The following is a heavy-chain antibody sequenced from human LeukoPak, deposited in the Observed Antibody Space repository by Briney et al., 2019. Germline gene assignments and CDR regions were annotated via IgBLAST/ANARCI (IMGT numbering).Heavy chain of an antibody. Sequence: PGGSLRLSCAVSGFTFSSYWMTWVRQAPGKGLEWVANIKEDGSESNYVDSVKGRFTISRDNAKDSLFLQMNSLRAEDTAVYYCARDQVVAPIQHDAFDMWGQGTMVTVSS. V-gene: IGHV3-7*01. CDR2: IKEDGSES. D-gene: IGHD5-12*01. J-gene: IGHJ3*02. CDR3: ARDQVVAPIQHDAFDM. CDR1: GFTFSSYW.